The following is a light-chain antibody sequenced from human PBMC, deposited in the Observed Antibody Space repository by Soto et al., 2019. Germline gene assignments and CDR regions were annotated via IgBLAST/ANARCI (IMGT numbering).Light chain of an antibody. CDR1: QSVSTY. J-gene: IGKJ2*01. Sequence: EIVLTQSPATLSLSPGERATLSCRASQSVSTYLAWCQHKPGQAPRLLIYGASNRATGIPARFSGSGSETDFALTISRREPEDFAFYYCWRLRNWPPMYAVGQGTKLEFK. CDR2: GAS. CDR3: WRLRNWPPMYA. V-gene: IGKV3-11*01.